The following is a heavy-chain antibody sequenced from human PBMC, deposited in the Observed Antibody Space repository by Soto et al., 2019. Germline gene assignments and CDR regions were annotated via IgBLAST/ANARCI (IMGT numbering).Heavy chain of an antibody. Sequence: ASVKVSCKASGYSFTDYHIHWVRQAPGQGLEWLGRINPKSGGTSTAQKFQGWVTMTTDTSISTVSMELTRLTSDDTAIYYCARGDSTDCSNGVCSFFYNHDMDVWGQGTTVTVSS. J-gene: IGHJ6*02. CDR1: GYSFTDYH. CDR2: INPKSGGT. D-gene: IGHD2-8*01. CDR3: ARGDSTDCSNGVCSFFYNHDMDV. V-gene: IGHV1-2*04.